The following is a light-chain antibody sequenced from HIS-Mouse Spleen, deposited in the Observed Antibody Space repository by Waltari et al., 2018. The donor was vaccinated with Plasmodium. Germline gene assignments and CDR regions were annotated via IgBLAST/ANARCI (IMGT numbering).Light chain of an antibody. Sequence: SYELTQPPSVPVSPGQTASITCSGDKLGDKYACWYQQKPGQSPVLVIYQDSKRPSGIPWRCSCSNTGNTATLTISGTQAMDEADYYGQAWDSSTVVFGGGTKLTVL. J-gene: IGLJ2*01. CDR3: QAWDSSTVV. CDR1: KLGDKY. V-gene: IGLV3-1*01. CDR2: QDS.